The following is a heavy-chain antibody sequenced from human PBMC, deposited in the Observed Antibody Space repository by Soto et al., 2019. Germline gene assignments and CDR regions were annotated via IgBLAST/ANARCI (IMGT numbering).Heavy chain of an antibody. CDR2: IYHTGTT. CDR1: GGSIISGGYS. J-gene: IGHJ5*02. Sequence: SETLSLPWTVSGGSIISGGYSWTWNPQKPGKCVEWIGYIYHTGTTDYNMSLKSPVTISVDSSKNQSSLKLSSVIAAVTAVYYCALGIKEYDSSGDSWFDPWRQRTLVTVSS. CDR3: ALGIKEYDSSGDSWFDP. V-gene: IGHV4-30-2*01. D-gene: IGHD3-22*01.